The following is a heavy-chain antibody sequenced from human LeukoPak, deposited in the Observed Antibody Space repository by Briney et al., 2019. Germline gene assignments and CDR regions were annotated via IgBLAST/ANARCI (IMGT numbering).Heavy chain of an antibody. J-gene: IGHJ4*02. CDR3: ARLSGIVGARGNDY. D-gene: IGHD1-26*01. CDR2: IYYSGST. V-gene: IGHV4-59*12. CDR1: GGSISSYY. Sequence: SETLSLTCTVSGGSISSYYWSWIRQPPGKGLEWIGYIYYSGSTNYNPSLKSRVTISVDTSKNQFSLKLSSVTAADTAVYYCARLSGIVGARGNDYWGQGTLVTVSS.